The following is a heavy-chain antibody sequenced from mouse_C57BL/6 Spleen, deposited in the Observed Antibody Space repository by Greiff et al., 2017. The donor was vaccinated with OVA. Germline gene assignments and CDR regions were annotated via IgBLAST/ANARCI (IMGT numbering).Heavy chain of an antibody. CDR1: GFSLTSYG. CDR2: IWSDGST. V-gene: IGHV2-6-1*01. J-gene: IGHJ3*01. D-gene: IGHD2-4*01. Sequence: VKLMESGPGLVAPSQSLSITCTVSGFSLTSYGVHWVRQPPGKGLAWLVVIWSDGSTTYNSALKSRLSISKDNSKSQVFLKMNSLQTDDTAMYYCARQYDYDGAWFAYWGQGTLVTVSA. CDR3: ARQYDYDGAWFAY.